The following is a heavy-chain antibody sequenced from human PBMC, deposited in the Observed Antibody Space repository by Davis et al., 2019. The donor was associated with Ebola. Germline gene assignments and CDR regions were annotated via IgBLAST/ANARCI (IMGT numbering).Heavy chain of an antibody. CDR1: GYTFTSYD. CDR3: ARGWQWELTPGG. J-gene: IGHJ4*02. Sequence: ASVKVSCKASGYTFTSYDINWVRQATGQGLEWMGWMNPTSGNTGYAQKFQGRVTMTRNTSISTAYMELSSLRSEDTAVYYCARGWQWELTPGGWGQGTLVTVSS. D-gene: IGHD1-26*01. CDR2: MNPTSGNT. V-gene: IGHV1-8*01.